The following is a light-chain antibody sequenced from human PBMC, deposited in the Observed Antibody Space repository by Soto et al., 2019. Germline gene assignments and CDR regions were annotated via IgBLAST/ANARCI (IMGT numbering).Light chain of an antibody. CDR2: GAS. Sequence: DIQMTQSPSSLSASVGDRVTITCRASQGISTYLAWYQQKPGKIPKLLIYGASTLQSGVPSRFSGSGSGTDFTFTISSLQPEDFATYYCQKYNSAPLTFGPGTKVDIK. CDR3: QKYNSAPLT. V-gene: IGKV1-27*01. CDR1: QGISTY. J-gene: IGKJ3*01.